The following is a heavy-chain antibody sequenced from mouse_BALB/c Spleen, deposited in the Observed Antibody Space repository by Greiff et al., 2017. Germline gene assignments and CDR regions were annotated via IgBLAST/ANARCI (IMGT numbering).Heavy chain of an antibody. V-gene: IGHV3-2*02. D-gene: IGHD2-3*01. Sequence: DVKLQESGPGLVKPSQSLSLTCTVTGYSITSDYAWNWIRQFPGNKLEWMGYISYSGSTSYNPSLKSRISITRDTSKNQFFLQLNSVTTEDTATYYCARKGYYEAMDYWGQGTSVTVSS. CDR1: GYSITSDYA. CDR2: ISYSGST. CDR3: ARKGYYEAMDY. J-gene: IGHJ4*01.